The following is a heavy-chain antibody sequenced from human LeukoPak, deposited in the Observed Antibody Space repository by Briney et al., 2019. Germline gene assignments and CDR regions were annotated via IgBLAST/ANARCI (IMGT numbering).Heavy chain of an antibody. CDR3: ARSRGGYDY. Sequence: GGSLRLSCAASGFTFSDHYMSWIRQAPGKGLECVSYISSGGSTTYYTDSVKGRFTISRDNGKNALYLQMNSLRAEDTAVYYCARSRGGYDYWGQGTLVTVSS. CDR2: ISSGGSTT. D-gene: IGHD3-10*01. CDR1: GFTFSDHY. V-gene: IGHV3-11*04. J-gene: IGHJ4*02.